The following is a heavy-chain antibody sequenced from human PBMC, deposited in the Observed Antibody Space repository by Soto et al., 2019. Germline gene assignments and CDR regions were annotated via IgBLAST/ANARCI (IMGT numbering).Heavy chain of an antibody. V-gene: IGHV3-23*01. Sequence: GGSLRLSCAASGFTFSSYAMSWVRQAPGKGLEWVSAITGSGDSTYYADSVKGRFTVSRDNSKNTLYLQMNSLRAEDTAVYYCARDTRITGTTGFDYYYYMDVWGKGTTVTVSS. CDR2: ITGSGDST. J-gene: IGHJ6*03. CDR3: ARDTRITGTTGFDYYYYMDV. D-gene: IGHD1-7*01. CDR1: GFTFSSYA.